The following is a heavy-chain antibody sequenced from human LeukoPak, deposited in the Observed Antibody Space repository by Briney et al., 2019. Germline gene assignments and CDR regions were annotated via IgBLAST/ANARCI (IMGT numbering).Heavy chain of an antibody. J-gene: IGHJ4*02. CDR2: ISAYGNT. CDR1: GYTFTIYG. CDR3: ARGLIGYYFDY. V-gene: IGHV1-18*01. Sequence: ASVKVSCKTSGYTFTIYGISWVRQAPGRGLEWMGLISAYGNTNYAQNLQGRVTMTTDTSTSTAYMELRSLRSDDTAVYYCARGLIGYYFDYWGQGTLVTVSS. D-gene: IGHD3-22*01.